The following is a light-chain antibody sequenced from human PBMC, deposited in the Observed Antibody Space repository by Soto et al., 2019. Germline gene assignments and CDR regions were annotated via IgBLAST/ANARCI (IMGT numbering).Light chain of an antibody. Sequence: QSALTQPASVSGSPGQSITISCTGSSSDVGDYNYVAWYQQHPDKAPKLMIFNASSRPSGVSNRFSGSKSGNTASLTISGLQAEDEADYFCSSYSSSGTLYVFGTGTKLTVL. J-gene: IGLJ1*01. CDR3: SSYSSSGTLYV. V-gene: IGLV2-14*01. CDR1: SSDVGDYNY. CDR2: NAS.